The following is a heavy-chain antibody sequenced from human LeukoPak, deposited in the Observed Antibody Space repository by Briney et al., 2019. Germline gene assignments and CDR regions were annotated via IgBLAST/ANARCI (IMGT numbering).Heavy chain of an antibody. V-gene: IGHV3-64*01. CDR1: GSTFSSYA. CDR3: ARDQATDYYYGMDV. Sequence: PGGSLRLSCAASGSTFSSYAMHWVRQAPGKGLEYVSAISSNGGSTYYANSVKGRFTISRDNSKNTLYLQMGSLRAEDMAVYYCARDQATDYYYGMDVWGQGTTVTVSS. J-gene: IGHJ6*02. CDR2: ISSNGGST. D-gene: IGHD5-12*01.